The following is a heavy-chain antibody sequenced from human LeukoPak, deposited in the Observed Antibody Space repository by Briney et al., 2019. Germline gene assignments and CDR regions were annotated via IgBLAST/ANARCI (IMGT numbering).Heavy chain of an antibody. CDR1: GGSISSGDYY. J-gene: IGHJ4*02. CDR3: ATHSSSYSYFDY. D-gene: IGHD3-22*01. V-gene: IGHV4-30-4*01. Sequence: PSETLSLTCIVSGGSISSGDYYWSGIRQPPGKGLEWIGYIYYSGSTYYNPSLKSRITMSVDTSKNQFSLKLSSVTAADTAVYYCATHSSSYSYFDYWGQGTLVTVSS. CDR2: IYYSGST.